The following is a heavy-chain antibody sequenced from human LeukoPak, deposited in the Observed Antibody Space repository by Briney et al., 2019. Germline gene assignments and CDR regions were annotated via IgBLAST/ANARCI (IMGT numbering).Heavy chain of an antibody. D-gene: IGHD1-26*01. CDR3: AKTRRSGTEFGDFDH. CDR1: GFSFDDYD. Sequence: PGGSLRLSCAASGFSFDDYDMHWVRQAPGKGLEWVSLIHRDGRTTYYADSVKGRFAISRDNSRRSLYLQITSLRTEDTALYHCAKTRRSGTEFGDFDHWGQRSLVAVSS. CDR2: IHRDGRTT. J-gene: IGHJ4*02. V-gene: IGHV3-43*02.